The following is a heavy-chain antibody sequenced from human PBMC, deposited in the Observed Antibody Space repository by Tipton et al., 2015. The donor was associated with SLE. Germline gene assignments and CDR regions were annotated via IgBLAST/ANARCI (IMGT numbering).Heavy chain of an antibody. CDR2: IYHSGYT. CDR1: GGSIISSTYY. Sequence: TLSLTCTVSGGSIISSTYYWGWIRQPPGKGLEWIGKIYHSGYTYYNPSLHSRGTISVDTSKNQFSLKVTSVTAADTAVYYCARHRTYHDYWGQGTLVTVSS. V-gene: IGHV4-39*01. J-gene: IGHJ4*02. D-gene: IGHD1-14*01. CDR3: ARHRTYHDY.